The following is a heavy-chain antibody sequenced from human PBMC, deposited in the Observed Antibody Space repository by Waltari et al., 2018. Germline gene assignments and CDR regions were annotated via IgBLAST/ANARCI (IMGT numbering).Heavy chain of an antibody. D-gene: IGHD4-17*01. CDR1: GFTFSTYG. J-gene: IGHJ3*02. CDR2: IRYDGSNK. Sequence: QVQLVESGGGVVQPGGSLRLSCAASGFTFSTYGIHWVRQAPGKGLEWVAFIRYDGSNKYYADSVKGRFTMSRDNSKNTLYLQMNSLRAEDTAVYHCAKGGQDYGDHIVDAFDIWGQGTMVSVSS. CDR3: AKGGQDYGDHIVDAFDI. V-gene: IGHV3-30*02.